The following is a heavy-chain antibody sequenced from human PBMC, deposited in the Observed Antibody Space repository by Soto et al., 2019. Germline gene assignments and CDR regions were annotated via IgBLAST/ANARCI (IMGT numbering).Heavy chain of an antibody. D-gene: IGHD2-21*01. CDR2: IYVTGDV. CDR3: ARLRIATNNYKWFDP. CDR1: GAALNSGNYY. V-gene: IGHV4-31*03. Sequence: SETLSLTCSVSGAALNSGNYYWSWIRQVPWKGLEWIGHIYVTGDVDYNPSLRDRITISQDTSERQFSLNLRLVTAADTAVYYCARLRIATNNYKWFDPWGQGTRVTVSS. J-gene: IGHJ5*02.